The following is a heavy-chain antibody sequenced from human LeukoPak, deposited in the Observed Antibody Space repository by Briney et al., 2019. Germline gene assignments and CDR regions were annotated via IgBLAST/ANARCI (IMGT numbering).Heavy chain of an antibody. Sequence: GGSLSLSWAASGFTFSSYAMHGVRQAPGKGLEWVAVIPCDGSNKYYAASVKGRFTISRDNSKNTLYLQMNSLRAEDTAVYYCARGEYSSSWYLGYWGQGTLVTVSS. V-gene: IGHV3-30*04. CDR1: GFTFSSYA. CDR2: IPCDGSNK. D-gene: IGHD6-13*01. CDR3: ARGEYSSSWYLGY. J-gene: IGHJ4*02.